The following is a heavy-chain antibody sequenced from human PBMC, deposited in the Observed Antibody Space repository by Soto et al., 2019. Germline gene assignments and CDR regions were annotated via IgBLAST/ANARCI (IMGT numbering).Heavy chain of an antibody. CDR2: IVVGSGNT. Sequence: ASVKVSCKASGFTFSSSSMQWVRQARGERLEWIGWIVVGSGNTNYAQKFQERVTFTRDMSTSTAYMELSSLRSEDTAVYYCAAGITTSYYYMDVWGKGTTVTVSS. D-gene: IGHD4-4*01. J-gene: IGHJ6*03. CDR3: AAGITTSYYYMDV. CDR1: GFTFSSSS. V-gene: IGHV1-58*02.